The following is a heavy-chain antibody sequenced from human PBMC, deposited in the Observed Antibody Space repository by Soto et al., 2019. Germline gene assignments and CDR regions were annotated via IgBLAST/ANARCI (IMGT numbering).Heavy chain of an antibody. CDR1: GFTFGNFA. Sequence: GGSLRLSCTASGFTFGNFAMSWVRQAPGKGLEWVSSISSSSSYIYYADSVKGRFTIARDNAKNSLYLQMNSLRAEDTAVYYCARDGEAVAADYWGQGTLVTVSS. D-gene: IGHD6-19*01. CDR2: ISSSSSYI. J-gene: IGHJ4*02. V-gene: IGHV3-21*01. CDR3: ARDGEAVAADY.